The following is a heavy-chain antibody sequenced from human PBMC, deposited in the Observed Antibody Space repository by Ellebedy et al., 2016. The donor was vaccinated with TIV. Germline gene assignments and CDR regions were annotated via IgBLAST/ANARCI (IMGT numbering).Heavy chain of an antibody. J-gene: IGHJ4*02. D-gene: IGHD2-2*02. Sequence: MPSETLSLTCTASGGSISSHYWSWIRQPPGKGLECFGYIYYSGGTNYNPSFKGRVTISLATSKNQFSLKLSSVTAADTAVYYCARYTTGSWAFDYWGQGSLVTVSS. V-gene: IGHV4-59*08. CDR2: IYYSGGT. CDR3: ARYTTGSWAFDY. CDR1: GGSISSHY.